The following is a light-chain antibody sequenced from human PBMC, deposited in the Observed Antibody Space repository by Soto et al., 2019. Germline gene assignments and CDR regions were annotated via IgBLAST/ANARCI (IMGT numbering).Light chain of an antibody. CDR3: QQRSKWPLT. CDR2: GVS. V-gene: IGKV3-11*01. CDR1: QSVTSN. J-gene: IGKJ4*01. Sequence: EIVLTQSSATLSLSPGERATLSCRASQSVTSNALAWYQQKPGQAPRLLIYGVSSRATGIPDRFSGSGSGTDLTLTISSLEPQDVAVYYCQQRSKWPLTFGGGTKVEIK.